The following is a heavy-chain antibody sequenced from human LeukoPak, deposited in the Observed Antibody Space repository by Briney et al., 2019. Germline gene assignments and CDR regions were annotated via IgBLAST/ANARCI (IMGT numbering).Heavy chain of an antibody. CDR2: VNPNSGDT. J-gene: IGHJ4*02. D-gene: IGHD6-19*01. Sequence: GSARVSCEPSRDPFSGYYMNSGRQAPGQGLEWRRWVNPNSGDTNYAQTFQGSVTMTRDTSINTAYMELTSLRHDDAAVYYCATSIWAVGVRVPAVYWGQGTLVTVSS. CDR3: ATSIWAVGVRVPAVY. CDR1: RDPFSGYY. V-gene: IGHV1-2*02.